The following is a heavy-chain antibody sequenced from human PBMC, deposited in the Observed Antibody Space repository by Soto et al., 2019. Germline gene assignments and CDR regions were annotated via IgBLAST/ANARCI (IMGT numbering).Heavy chain of an antibody. V-gene: IGHV1-69*13. CDR2: IISISGTA. CDR1: GGTFSIYA. Sequence: SVKVSCKASGGTFSIYAINWVRQAPGQWLEWMGGIISISGTANYAQKYQSKVTMTADETTNTVYMEMSSLRSEDQAVYFCAKSQGSSTSLEIIYYYYYGMDVWGQVTTDTVSS. D-gene: IGHD2-2*01. J-gene: IGHJ6*02. CDR3: AKSQGSSTSLEIIYYYYYGMDV.